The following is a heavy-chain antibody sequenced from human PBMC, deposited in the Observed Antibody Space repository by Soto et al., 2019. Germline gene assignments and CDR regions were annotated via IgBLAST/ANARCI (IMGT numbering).Heavy chain of an antibody. CDR2: INPNSGGT. CDR1: GYTLTGYY. CDR3: ARTGGGLGLPRVNAFDM. D-gene: IGHD3-16*01. V-gene: IGHV1-2*04. J-gene: IGHJ3*02. Sequence: ASVKVSCKASGYTLTGYYMHWVRQAPGQGLEWMGWINPNSGGTNYAQKFQGWVTMTRDTSISTAYMELSRLRSDDTAVYYCARTGGGLGLPRVNAFDMWGQGTMVTVSS.